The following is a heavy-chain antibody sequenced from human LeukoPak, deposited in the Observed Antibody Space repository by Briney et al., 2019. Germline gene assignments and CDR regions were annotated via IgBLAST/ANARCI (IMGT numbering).Heavy chain of an antibody. V-gene: IGHV4-61*02. J-gene: IGHJ4*02. CDR2: IYTSGST. CDR1: GGSISSGSYY. Sequence: SEALSLTCTVSGGSISSGSYYWSWIRQPAGKGLEWIGRIYTSGSTNYNPSLKSRVTISVDTSKNQFSLKLSSVTAADTAVYYCASRSYCGGDCYSDYWGQGTLVTVSS. CDR3: ASRSYCGGDCYSDY. D-gene: IGHD2-21*02.